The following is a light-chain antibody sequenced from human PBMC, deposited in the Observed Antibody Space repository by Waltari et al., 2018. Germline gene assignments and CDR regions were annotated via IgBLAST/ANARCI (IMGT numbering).Light chain of an antibody. V-gene: IGKV3-15*01. CDR1: QSVSSN. CDR2: GAS. Sequence: EIVMTQSPATLSVSPGERATLSCRASQSVSSNLAWYHQKPGQAPRLLIYGASTRATGIPARFSGSGSGTEFTLTISSLQSEDFAVYYCQQFGAFGQGTKLEIK. CDR3: QQFGA. J-gene: IGKJ2*01.